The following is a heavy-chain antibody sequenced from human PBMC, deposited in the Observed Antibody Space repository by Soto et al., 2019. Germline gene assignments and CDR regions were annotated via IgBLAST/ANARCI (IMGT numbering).Heavy chain of an antibody. CDR2: IIPIFGTA. CDR3: ARDSSGSKRIRFAP. D-gene: IGHD6-19*01. CDR1: GGTFSSYA. J-gene: IGHJ5*02. Sequence: QVQLVQSGAEVKKPGSSVKVSCKASGGTFSSYAISWVRQAPGQGLEWMGGIIPIFGTANYAQKIQGRVTMTEDESKNTDYMVLSSLRSEDTAVYYCARDSSGSKRIRFAPWGQGTLVTVSS. V-gene: IGHV1-69*12.